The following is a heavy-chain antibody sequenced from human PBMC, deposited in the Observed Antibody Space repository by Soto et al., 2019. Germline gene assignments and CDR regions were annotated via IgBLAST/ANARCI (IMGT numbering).Heavy chain of an antibody. CDR1: GFTFSSYS. J-gene: IGHJ6*02. D-gene: IGHD3-10*01. CDR3: ARDSLTTMVRGVVSAGMDV. Sequence: LRLSCAASGFTFSSYSMNWVRQAPGKGLEWVSYISSSSSTIYYADSVKGRFTISRDNAKNSLYLQMTSLTDAHTAVYYCARDSLTTMVRGVVSAGMDVWGQGTTVTVS. CDR2: ISSSSSTI. V-gene: IGHV3-48*02.